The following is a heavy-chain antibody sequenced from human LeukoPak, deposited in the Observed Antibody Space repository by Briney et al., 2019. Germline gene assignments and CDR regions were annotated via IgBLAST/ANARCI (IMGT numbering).Heavy chain of an antibody. CDR1: GFTFSSYG. Sequence: GGSLRLSCAASGFTFSSYGMHWVRLAPGKGLEWVAVISYDGSNKYYADSVKGRFTISRDNSKNTLYLQMNSLRAEDTAVYYCAKDSLYGSGSYGPRYFDCWGQGTLVTVSS. CDR3: AKDSLYGSGSYGPRYFDC. J-gene: IGHJ4*02. CDR2: ISYDGSNK. D-gene: IGHD3-10*01. V-gene: IGHV3-30*18.